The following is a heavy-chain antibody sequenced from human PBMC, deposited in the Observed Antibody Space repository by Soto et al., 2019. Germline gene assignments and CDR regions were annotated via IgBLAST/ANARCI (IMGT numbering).Heavy chain of an antibody. CDR1: GGSFSGYY. CDR2: INHSGST. J-gene: IGHJ6*02. Sequence: SETLSLTCAVYGGSFSGYYWSWIRQPPGKGLEWIGEINHSGSTNYNPSLKSRVTISVDTSKNQFSLKLSSVTAADTAVYYCARDGCSGGSCSSYYYYGMDVWGQGTTVTV. V-gene: IGHV4-34*01. CDR3: ARDGCSGGSCSSYYYYGMDV. D-gene: IGHD2-15*01.